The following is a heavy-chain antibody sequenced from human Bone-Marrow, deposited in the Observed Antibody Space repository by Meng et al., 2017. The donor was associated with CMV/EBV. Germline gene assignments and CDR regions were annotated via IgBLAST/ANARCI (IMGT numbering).Heavy chain of an antibody. D-gene: IGHD2-2*01. Sequence: ASVKVSCKASGYTFTSYDINWVRQATGQGLEWMGWMNPNSGNTGYAQKFQGRVTMTRNTSISTAYMELRSLRSDDTAVYYCARSVVVPAADDYWGQGTLVTVSS. CDR3: ARSVVVPAADDY. CDR2: MNPNSGNT. CDR1: GYTFTSYD. V-gene: IGHV1-8*01. J-gene: IGHJ4*02.